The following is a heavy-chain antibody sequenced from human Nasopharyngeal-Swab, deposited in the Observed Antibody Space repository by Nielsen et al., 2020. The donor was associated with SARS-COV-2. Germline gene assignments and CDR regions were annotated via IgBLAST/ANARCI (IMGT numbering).Heavy chain of an antibody. V-gene: IGHV3-72*01. CDR3: ARDLSSIWTSGLGV. J-gene: IGHJ6*02. CDR1: GFPFSAHY. D-gene: IGHD6-13*01. Sequence: LKISCAASGFPFSAHYMDWVRQAPGKGLEWVGRSRNKANSYTTEYAASVKGRFTISRDDSKNSLYLQMSSLRTEDTALYYCARDLSSIWTSGLGVWGQGTTVIVSS. CDR2: SRNKANSYTT.